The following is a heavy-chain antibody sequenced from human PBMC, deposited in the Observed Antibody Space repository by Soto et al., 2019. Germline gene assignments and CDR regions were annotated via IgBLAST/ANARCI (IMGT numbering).Heavy chain of an antibody. CDR3: ARDMAVAGPKGAFDI. CDR2: IYYSGST. V-gene: IGHV4-59*12. J-gene: IGHJ3*02. CDR1: GGSISSYY. D-gene: IGHD6-19*01. Sequence: SETLSLTCTVSGGSISSYYWSWIRKPPGKGLEWIGYIYYSGSTNYNPSLKSRVTISVDTSKNQFSLKLSSVTAADTAVYYCARDMAVAGPKGAFDIWGQGTMVTVSS.